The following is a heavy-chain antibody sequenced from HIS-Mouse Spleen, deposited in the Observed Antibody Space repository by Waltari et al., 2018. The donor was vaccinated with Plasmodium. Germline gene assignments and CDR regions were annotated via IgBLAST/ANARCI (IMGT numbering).Heavy chain of an antibody. D-gene: IGHD6-13*01. CDR1: GLPFRING. CDR3: AKDRRSSSWYVDY. Sequence: QVQLVEFVVGVVQPGRSLKLSCGALGLPFRINGLPRVRQAPGKGLECVAVISYDGSNKYYADSVKGRFTISRDNSKNTLYLQMNSLRAEDTAVYYCAKDRRSSSWYVDYWGQGTLVTVSS. V-gene: IGHV3-30*18. CDR2: ISYDGSNK. J-gene: IGHJ4*02.